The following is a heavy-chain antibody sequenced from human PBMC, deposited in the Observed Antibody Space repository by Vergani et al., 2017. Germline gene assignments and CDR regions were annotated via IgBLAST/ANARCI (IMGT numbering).Heavy chain of an antibody. CDR3: ARVGWSYYDSSGYYYSPGSWFDR. CDR2: IDPSDSYT. D-gene: IGHD3-22*01. Sequence: EVQLVQSGAEVKKPGESLRISCKGSGYSFTSYWISWVRQMPGKGLEWMGRIDPSDSYTNYSPSFQGHVTSSAYKSISTAYLPWSSLKASDTAMYYCARVGWSYYDSSGYYYSPGSWFDRWGQGTLVTVSS. V-gene: IGHV5-10-1*03. CDR1: GYSFTSYW. J-gene: IGHJ5*02.